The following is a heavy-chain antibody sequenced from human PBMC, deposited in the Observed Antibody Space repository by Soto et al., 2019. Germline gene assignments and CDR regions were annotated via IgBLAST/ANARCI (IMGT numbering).Heavy chain of an antibody. CDR2: ISHEGTNN. J-gene: IGHJ6*02. V-gene: IGHV3-30*18. D-gene: IGHD3-22*01. Sequence: QVQLVESGGGVVQPGRSLRLSCVASGFSLSNYGVHWVRQAPGKGLEWVAVISHEGTNNYYAESVKGRFTISGDNPKKPVHLQMNSLRAEDTAVYYCAKGKYYDSSGYYSVDYGLDVWGQGTTVTVSS. CDR3: AKGKYYDSSGYYSVDYGLDV. CDR1: GFSLSNYG.